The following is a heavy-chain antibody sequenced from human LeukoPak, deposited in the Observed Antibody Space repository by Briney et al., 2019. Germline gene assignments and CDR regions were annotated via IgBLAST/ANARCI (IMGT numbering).Heavy chain of an antibody. J-gene: IGHJ4*02. CDR2: IYYSGST. D-gene: IGHD6-6*01. CDR1: GGSVSSSTYY. CDR3: ARRRHSNSSHDY. V-gene: IGHV4-39*01. Sequence: PSETLSLTCTVSGGSVSSSTYYWDWIRQPPGKGLEWIGTIYYSGSTYYNPSLKSRVTISVDTSQNQFSLRLSSVTAADTAVYYCARRRHSNSSHDYWGQGTLVTVSS.